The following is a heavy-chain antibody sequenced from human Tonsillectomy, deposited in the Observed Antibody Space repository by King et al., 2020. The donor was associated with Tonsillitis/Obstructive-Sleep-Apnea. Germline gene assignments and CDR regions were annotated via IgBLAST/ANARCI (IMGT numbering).Heavy chain of an antibody. D-gene: IGHD6-6*01. CDR1: GFTFSTYA. Sequence: VQLVESGGALVQPGGSLRLSCAASGFTFSTYAMSWVRQAPGKGLEWVSGISGSGGSTYYADSGKGRFTISRDNSKNTLYLLMDSLRAEDTAVYYCAGRSNAFYIWGQGTMVIVSS. CDR3: AGRSNAFYI. J-gene: IGHJ3*02. CDR2: ISGSGGST. V-gene: IGHV3-23*04.